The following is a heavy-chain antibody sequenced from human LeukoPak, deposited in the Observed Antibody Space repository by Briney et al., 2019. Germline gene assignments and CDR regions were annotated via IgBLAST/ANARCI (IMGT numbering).Heavy chain of an antibody. D-gene: IGHD6-13*01. CDR3: ARGRGSSWYFWFDP. CDR1: GGSFSGYY. V-gene: IGHV4-34*01. J-gene: IGHJ5*02. CDR2: IYYSGST. Sequence: SETLSLTCAVYGGSFSGYYWSWIRQHPGKGLEWIGYIYYSGSTYYNPSLKSRVTISVDTSKNQFSLKLSSVTAADTAVYYCARGRGSSWYFWFDPWGQGTLVTVSS.